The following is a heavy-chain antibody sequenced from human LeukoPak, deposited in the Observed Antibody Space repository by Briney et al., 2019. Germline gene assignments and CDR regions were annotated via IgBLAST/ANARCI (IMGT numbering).Heavy chain of an antibody. CDR1: GYTFRIHD. D-gene: IGHD1-1*01. CDR2: VSPKTGRT. CDR3: ARESERNDGWFDP. V-gene: IGHV1-8*01. Sequence: RASVLVSCKASGYTFRIHDINWVRQAPGQGREWMGLVSPKTGRTGYAQKFQGRVYMTTNAYLSTAYMELSSLRSDDTAVYFCARESERNDGWFDPWGQGTLVTVSS. J-gene: IGHJ5*02.